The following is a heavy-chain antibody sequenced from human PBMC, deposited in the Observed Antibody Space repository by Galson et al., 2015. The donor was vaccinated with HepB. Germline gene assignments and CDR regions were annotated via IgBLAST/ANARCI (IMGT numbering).Heavy chain of an antibody. CDR3: ATGPNGSGSYYKREIYYYYGMDV. Sequence: SVKVSCKVSGYTLTELSMHWVRQAPGKGLEWMGGFDPEDGETIYAQKFQGRVTMTEDTSTDTAYMELSSLRSEDTAVYYCATGPNGSGSYYKREIYYYYGMDVWGQGTTVTVSS. J-gene: IGHJ6*02. V-gene: IGHV1-24*01. CDR2: FDPEDGET. D-gene: IGHD3-10*01. CDR1: GYTLTELS.